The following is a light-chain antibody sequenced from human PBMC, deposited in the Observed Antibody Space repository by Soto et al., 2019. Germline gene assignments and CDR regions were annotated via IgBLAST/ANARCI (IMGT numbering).Light chain of an antibody. CDR2: LGS. Sequence: DIVMTQSPLSLPVTPGEPASISCRSSQSLLHSNGYNYLDWYLQKPGQSPQLLIYLGSNRASGXXXXXXXXXXXXXXXXXIXRVEAEDVGVYYCMQALQTPWTFGQGTKVEIK. V-gene: IGKV2-28*01. CDR3: MQALQTPWT. J-gene: IGKJ1*01. CDR1: QSLLHSNGYNY.